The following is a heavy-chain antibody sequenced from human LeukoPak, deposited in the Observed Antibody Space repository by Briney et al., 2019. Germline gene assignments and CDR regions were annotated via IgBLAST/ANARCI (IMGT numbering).Heavy chain of an antibody. CDR1: GGSISSYY. J-gene: IGHJ3*02. Sequence: SETLSLTCTVSGGSISSYYWSWIRQPPGKGLEWIGYIYYSGSTNYYPSLKSRVTISVDTSKNQFSLKLSSVTAADTAVYYCARAVYCGGDCYSGAFDIWGQGTMVTVSS. CDR2: IYYSGST. V-gene: IGHV4-59*01. CDR3: ARAVYCGGDCYSGAFDI. D-gene: IGHD2-21*02.